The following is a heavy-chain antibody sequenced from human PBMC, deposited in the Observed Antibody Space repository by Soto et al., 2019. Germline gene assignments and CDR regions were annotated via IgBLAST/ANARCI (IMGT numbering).Heavy chain of an antibody. J-gene: IGHJ4*02. D-gene: IGHD3-9*01. CDR2: ISGTGGST. CDR1: GFTFISYA. CDR3: AIVLRSSPFDY. V-gene: IGHV3-23*01. Sequence: GSLRLSCAASGFTFISYAMSWLRLAPGKGLEWVTAISGTGGSTCYADSVKGRFTISRDNSKNTLYLQMNNLRAEDSAVYCCAIVLRSSPFDYWGQGTL.